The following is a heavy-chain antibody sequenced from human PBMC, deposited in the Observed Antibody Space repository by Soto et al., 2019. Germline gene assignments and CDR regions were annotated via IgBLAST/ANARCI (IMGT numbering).Heavy chain of an antibody. Sequence: GGSLRLSCAASGFTLSPYWMNWVRQAPGKGLEWVANIKQDGSEKYYVDSVKGRFIISRDNAKNSLYLQLNSLRAEDTAVYYCARDGDASGWFHYGMDVWGQGTLVTVSS. J-gene: IGHJ6*02. V-gene: IGHV3-7*01. D-gene: IGHD6-19*01. CDR2: IKQDGSEK. CDR1: GFTLSPYW. CDR3: ARDGDASGWFHYGMDV.